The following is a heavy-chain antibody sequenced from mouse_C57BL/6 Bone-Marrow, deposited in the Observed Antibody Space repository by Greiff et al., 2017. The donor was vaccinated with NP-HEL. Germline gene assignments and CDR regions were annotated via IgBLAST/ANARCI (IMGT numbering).Heavy chain of an antibody. V-gene: IGHV1-61*01. CDR2: IYPSDSET. J-gene: IGHJ1*03. CDR3: ARCYGSSYWYFDV. CDR1: GYTFTSYW. Sequence: QVQLKQPGAELVRPGSSVKLSCKASGYTFTSYWMDWVKQRPGQGLEWIGNIYPSDSETHYNQKFKDKATLTVDKSSSTAYMQLSSLTSEDSAVYYCARCYGSSYWYFDVWGTGTRSPSPQ. D-gene: IGHD1-1*01.